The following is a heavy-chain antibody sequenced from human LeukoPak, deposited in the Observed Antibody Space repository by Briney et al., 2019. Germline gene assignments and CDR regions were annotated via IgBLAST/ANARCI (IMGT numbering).Heavy chain of an antibody. D-gene: IGHD1-26*01. J-gene: IGHJ4*02. CDR3: VRDRGTYRPIDY. CDR1: AFILNTYN. V-gene: IGHV3-21*04. Sequence: GGSLRLSCAASAFILNTYNMNWGRRAPGKGLQFVSSISYTGTYIYYADSVKGRFTISRDNAQSSVYLQMNSLRAEDTAVYYCVRDRGTYRPIDYWGQGTLVTVSS. CDR2: ISYTGTYI.